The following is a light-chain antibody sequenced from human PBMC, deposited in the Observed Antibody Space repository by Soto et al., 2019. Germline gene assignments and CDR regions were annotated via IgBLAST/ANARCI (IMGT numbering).Light chain of an antibody. V-gene: IGKV3D-20*02. J-gene: IGKJ2*01. CDR2: GAS. CDR3: QQRSNWPRGT. Sequence: EIVLTQSPGTLSLSPGERATLSCRASQSVSSSSLAWYQQKPGQAPRLLIYGASSRATGIPDRFSGSGSGTDFTLTIIRLEPEDFAVYYCQQRSNWPRGTFGQGTKLEIK. CDR1: QSVSSSS.